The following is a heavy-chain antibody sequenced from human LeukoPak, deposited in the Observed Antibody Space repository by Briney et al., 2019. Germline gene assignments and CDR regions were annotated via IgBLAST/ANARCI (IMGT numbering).Heavy chain of an antibody. CDR3: TTAGYFDYYYIDV. Sequence: PGGSLRLSCVASGFTFSNAWMTWVRQAPGKWLEWVGRINSKTDGGTTDYGAPVKGRFTISRDDSKNTLYLQMNSLRPEDTAVYYCTTAGYFDYYYIDVWGKGTTVTVSS. D-gene: IGHD2/OR15-2a*01. V-gene: IGHV3-15*01. J-gene: IGHJ6*03. CDR1: GFTFSNAW. CDR2: INSKTDGGTT.